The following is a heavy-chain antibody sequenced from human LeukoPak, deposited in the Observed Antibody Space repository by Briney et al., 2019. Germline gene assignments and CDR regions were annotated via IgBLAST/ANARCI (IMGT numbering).Heavy chain of an antibody. V-gene: IGHV3-21*01. D-gene: IGHD2-2*01. Sequence: GGSLRLSCAASGFTFSSYSMNWVRQAPGKELEWVSSISSSSSYIYYADSVKGRFTISRDNAKNSLYLQMNSLRAEDTAVYYCASGAYCSSTSCYKGPIDYWGQGTLVTVSS. J-gene: IGHJ4*02. CDR2: ISSSSSYI. CDR3: ASGAYCSSTSCYKGPIDY. CDR1: GFTFSSYS.